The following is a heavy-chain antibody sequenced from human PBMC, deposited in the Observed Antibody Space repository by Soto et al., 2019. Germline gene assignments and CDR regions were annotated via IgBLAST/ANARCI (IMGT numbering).Heavy chain of an antibody. Sequence: QVQLVQSGAEVKKPGSSVKVSCKASGGTFSSYAISWVRQAPGQGLEWMGGIIPIFGPANYAQTCQGRVLLTADESTSTAYMELSSLRSEDTAVYYCARGGEYSSSSGLYNWFDPWGQGTLVTVSS. CDR1: GGTFSSYA. CDR2: IIPIFGPA. J-gene: IGHJ5*02. CDR3: ARGGEYSSSSGLYNWFDP. D-gene: IGHD6-6*01. V-gene: IGHV1-69*12.